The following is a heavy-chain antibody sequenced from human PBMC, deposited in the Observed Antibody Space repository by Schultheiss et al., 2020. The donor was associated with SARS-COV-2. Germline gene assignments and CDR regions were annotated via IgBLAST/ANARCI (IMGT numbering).Heavy chain of an antibody. V-gene: IGHV4-59*12. D-gene: IGHD3-22*01. CDR3: AREDYDSSGYSMDV. CDR2: IYYSGST. Sequence: SETLSLTCTVSGGSISSSSWSWIRQPPGKGLEWIGYIYYSGSTNYNPSLKSRVTISVDTSKNQFSLKLSSVTAADTAVYYCAREDYDSSGYSMDVWGQGTTVTVSS. CDR1: GGSISSSS. J-gene: IGHJ6*02.